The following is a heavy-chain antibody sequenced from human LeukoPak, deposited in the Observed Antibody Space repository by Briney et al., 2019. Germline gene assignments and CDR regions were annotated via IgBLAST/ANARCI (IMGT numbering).Heavy chain of an antibody. J-gene: IGHJ3*02. CDR3: ARGWRRAFYI. V-gene: IGHV6-1*01. CDR2: TYYRSKWYN. Sequence: SQTLSLTCAISGDSVSSNSVAWNWITPSPSRGLEWMGRTYYRSKWYNEYAVSVKSRITINPDTSKNQFSLQLNSVTPEDTAVYYCARGWRRAFYIWGQGTMAPVSS. CDR1: GDSVSSNSVA. D-gene: IGHD6-13*01.